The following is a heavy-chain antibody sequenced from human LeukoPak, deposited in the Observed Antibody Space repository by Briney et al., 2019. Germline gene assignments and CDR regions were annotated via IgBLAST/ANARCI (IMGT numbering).Heavy chain of an antibody. D-gene: IGHD2-8*01. V-gene: IGHV3-21*01. CDR1: GFTFSSYS. J-gene: IGHJ4*02. CDR3: ALYTYGHSFDY. CDR2: ISSSSYI. Sequence: GGSLRLSCAASGFTFSSYSMNWVRQAPGKVLEWVSSISSSSYIYYADSVKGRFTISRDNAKNSLYLQMNSLRAEDTAVYYCALYTYGHSFDYWGQGALVIVSS.